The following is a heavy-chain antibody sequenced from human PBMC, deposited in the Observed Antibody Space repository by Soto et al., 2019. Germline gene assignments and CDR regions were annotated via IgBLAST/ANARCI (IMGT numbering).Heavy chain of an antibody. J-gene: IGHJ6*02. Sequence: ASVKVSCKASGYTFTGYYMHWVRQAPGQGLEWMGWINPNSGGTNYAQKFQGRVTMTRDTSISTAYMELSRLRSDDTAVYYCARGSIIVAPYYYGMDVWGQGTTVTVSS. CDR3: ARGSIIVAPYYYGMDV. CDR2: INPNSGGT. D-gene: IGHD5-12*01. CDR1: GYTFTGYY. V-gene: IGHV1-2*02.